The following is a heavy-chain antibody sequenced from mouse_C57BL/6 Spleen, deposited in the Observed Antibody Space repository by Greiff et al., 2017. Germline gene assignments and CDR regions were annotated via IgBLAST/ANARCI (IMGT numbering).Heavy chain of an antibody. D-gene: IGHD2-2*01. J-gene: IGHJ3*01. CDR1: GYSITSDY. V-gene: IGHV3-8*01. CDR3: ASSIYYGYDEGFAY. Sequence: EVQLQQSGPGLAKPSQTLSLTCSVTGYSITSDYWNWIRKFPGHKLEYMGYISYSGSTYYNTSLKSRIPITRDTSKYQYYLQLNSVTTDATATYYCASSIYYGYDEGFAYWGQGTLVTVSA. CDR2: ISYSGST.